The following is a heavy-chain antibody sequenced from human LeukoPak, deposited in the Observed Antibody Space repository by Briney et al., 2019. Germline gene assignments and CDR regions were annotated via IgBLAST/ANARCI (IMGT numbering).Heavy chain of an antibody. D-gene: IGHD3-3*01. CDR2: ISAYNGNT. CDR1: GYTFTSYG. J-gene: IGHJ5*02. V-gene: IGHV1-18*01. Sequence: ASVKVSCKASGYTFTSYGISWVRQAPGQGLEWMGWISAYNGNTNYALKLQGRVTMTTDTSTSTAYMELRSLRSDDTAVYYCARDEYYDFWSGWANWFDPWGQGTLVTVSS. CDR3: ARDEYYDFWSGWANWFDP.